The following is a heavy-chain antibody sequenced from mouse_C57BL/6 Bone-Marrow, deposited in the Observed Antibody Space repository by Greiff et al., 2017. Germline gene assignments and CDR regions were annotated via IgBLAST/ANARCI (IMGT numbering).Heavy chain of an antibody. Sequence: VQLKQSVAELVRPGASVKLSCTASGFTIKNTYMHWVKQRPEQGLEWIGRIDPANGNTKYAPKFQGKATITADTSSNTAYLQLSSLTSEDTAIYYCAPSMDYWGQGTAVPVSS. J-gene: IGHJ4*01. CDR1: GFTIKNTY. CDR2: IDPANGNT. CDR3: APSMDY. V-gene: IGHV14-3*01.